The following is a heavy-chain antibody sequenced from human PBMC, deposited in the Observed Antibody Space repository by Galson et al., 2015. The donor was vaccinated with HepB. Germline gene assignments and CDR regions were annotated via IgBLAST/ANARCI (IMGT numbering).Heavy chain of an antibody. CDR1: GGSISSYY. V-gene: IGHV4-59*01. J-gene: IGHJ4*02. Sequence: ETLSLTCTVSGGSISSYYWSWIRQPPGKGLEWIGYIYYSGSTNYNPSLKSRVTISVDTSKNQFSLKLSSVTAADTAVYYCARGYSSSWYYFDYWGQGTLVTVSS. D-gene: IGHD6-13*01. CDR2: IYYSGST. CDR3: ARGYSSSWYYFDY.